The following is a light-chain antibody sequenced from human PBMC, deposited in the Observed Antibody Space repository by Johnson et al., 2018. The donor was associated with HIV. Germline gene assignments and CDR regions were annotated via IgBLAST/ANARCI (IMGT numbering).Light chain of an antibody. V-gene: IGLV1-51*02. CDR3: GTWDSSLSVYV. CDR2: ENN. Sequence: QLVLTQPPSVSAAPGQKVTISCSGSSFNIGNNYVSWYQQLPGTAPKLLIYENNKRPSGIPDRFSGSKSGTSATLGITGLQTGDAADYYCGTWDSSLSVYVFGTGTKVTVL. J-gene: IGLJ1*01. CDR1: SFNIGNNY.